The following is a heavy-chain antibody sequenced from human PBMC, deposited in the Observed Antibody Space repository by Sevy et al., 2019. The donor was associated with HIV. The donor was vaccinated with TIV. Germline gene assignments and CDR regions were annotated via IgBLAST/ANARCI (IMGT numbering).Heavy chain of an antibody. J-gene: IGHJ4*02. CDR1: GFTFGDYA. CDR2: IRSKAYGGTT. CDR3: TREYYDFWGGYYTFDY. V-gene: IGHV3-49*03. Sequence: GGSLRLSCTASGFTFGDYAMSWFRQAPGKGLEWVGFIRSKAYGGTTEYAASGKGRFTISRDDSKSIAFLQMNSLKTEDTAVNYCTREYYDFWGGYYTFDYWGKGTLVTVSS. D-gene: IGHD3-3*01.